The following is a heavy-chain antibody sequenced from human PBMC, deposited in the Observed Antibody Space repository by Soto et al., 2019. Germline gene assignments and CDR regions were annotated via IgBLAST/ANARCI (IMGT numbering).Heavy chain of an antibody. V-gene: IGHV1-18*01. CDR2: ISAYNGNT. CDR3: ARVGTYSGSYYWFDP. CDR1: GYTFTSYG. D-gene: IGHD1-26*01. J-gene: IGHJ5*02. Sequence: ASVKVSCKASGYTFTSYGISWVRQAPGQGLEWMEWISAYNGNTNYAQKLQGRVTMTTDTSTSTAYMELRSLRSDDTAVYYCARVGTYSGSYYWFDPWGQGTLVTVSS.